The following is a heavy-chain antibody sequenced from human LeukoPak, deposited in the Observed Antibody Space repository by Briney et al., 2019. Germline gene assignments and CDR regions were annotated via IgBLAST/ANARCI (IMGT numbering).Heavy chain of an antibody. CDR3: AKAHTNYYYYYMDV. V-gene: IGHV3-23*01. CDR1: GFTFSSYA. Sequence: GGSLRLSCAASGFTFSSYAMSWVRQAPGKGLEWVSAISGSGGSTYYTDSVKGRFTISRDNSKNTLYLQMNSLRAEDTAVYYCAKAHTNYYYYYMDVWGKGTTITVSS. CDR2: ISGSGGST. J-gene: IGHJ6*03.